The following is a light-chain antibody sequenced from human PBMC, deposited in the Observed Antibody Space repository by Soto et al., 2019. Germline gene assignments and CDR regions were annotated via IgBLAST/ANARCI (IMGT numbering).Light chain of an antibody. CDR1: QTITTS. Sequence: DIHMTQSPSSLSASVGYRFTITCRTSQTITTSLNWYRQKPGKASDLLIYAASSLQSGIPSRFGGRGSGTDFTLTITGLQPEDFATYYCQQSYSNTWTFGQGTKVDIK. CDR3: QQSYSNTWT. V-gene: IGKV1-39*01. CDR2: AAS. J-gene: IGKJ1*01.